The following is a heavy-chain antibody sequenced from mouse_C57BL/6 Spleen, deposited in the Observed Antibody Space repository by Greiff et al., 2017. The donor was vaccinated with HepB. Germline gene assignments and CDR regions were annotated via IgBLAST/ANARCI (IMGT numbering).Heavy chain of an antibody. CDR2: ISDGGSYT. J-gene: IGHJ1*03. V-gene: IGHV5-4*01. CDR1: GFTFSSYA. CDR3: AREGTTVVDWYFDV. D-gene: IGHD1-1*01. Sequence: EVQRVESGGGLVKPGGSLKLSCAASGFTFSSYAMSWVRQTPEERLEWVATISDGGSYTYYPDNVKGRFTISRDNAKNNLYLQMSHLKSEDTAMYYCAREGTTVVDWYFDVWGTGTTVTVSS.